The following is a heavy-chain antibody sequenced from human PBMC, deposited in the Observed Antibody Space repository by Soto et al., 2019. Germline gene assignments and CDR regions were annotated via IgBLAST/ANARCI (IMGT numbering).Heavy chain of an antibody. CDR3: ASYSYYYDSSGYYSHYYYGMDV. CDR2: IYPGDSDT. CDR1: GYSFTSYW. V-gene: IGHV5-51*01. Sequence: GESLKISCKGSGYSFTSYWIGWVRQMPGKGLEWMGIIYPGDSDTRYSPSFQGQVTISADKSISTAYLQWSSLKASDTAMYYCASYSYYYDSSGYYSHYYYGMDVWGQGTTVTVSS. J-gene: IGHJ6*02. D-gene: IGHD3-22*01.